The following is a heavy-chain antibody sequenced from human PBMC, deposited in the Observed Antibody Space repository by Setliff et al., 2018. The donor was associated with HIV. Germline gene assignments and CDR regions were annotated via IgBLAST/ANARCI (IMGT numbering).Heavy chain of an antibody. V-gene: IGHV3-21*01. CDR2: ISANSLYK. D-gene: IGHD1-26*01. J-gene: IGHJ4*02. Sequence: GGSLRLSCAASVIPFSAHTLSWVRRAPGKGLEWVSSISANSLYKYYADSVKGRFTISRDNAKKSVYLQMDSLRAEDSAVYYCAAVFTGEPGRSLDYWGQGTPVTVSS. CDR1: VIPFSAHT. CDR3: AAVFTGEPGRSLDY.